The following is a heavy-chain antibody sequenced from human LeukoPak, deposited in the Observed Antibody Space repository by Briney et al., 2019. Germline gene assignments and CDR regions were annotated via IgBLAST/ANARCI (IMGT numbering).Heavy chain of an antibody. CDR3: ARERIVGATYVDY. D-gene: IGHD1-26*01. CDR1: DASISGGGHY. J-gene: IGHJ4*02. Sequence: SETLSLTCTVSDASISGGGHYWSWIRQHPGKGLEWIGYIYNSGSTYYNPSLKSRVTISLDTSKNQFSLKLSSVTAADTAVYYCARERIVGATYVDYWGQGTLVTVSS. V-gene: IGHV4-31*03. CDR2: IYNSGST.